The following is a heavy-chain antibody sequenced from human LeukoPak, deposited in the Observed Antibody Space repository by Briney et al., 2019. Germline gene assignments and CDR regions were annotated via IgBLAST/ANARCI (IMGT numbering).Heavy chain of an antibody. Sequence: GGSLRLSCAASGFTFSSYGMSWVRQAPGKGLEWVSAISGSGGSTYCADSVKGRFTISRDNSKNTLYLQMNSLRAEDTAVYYCAKSSRGLLWFGELFYHFDYWGQGTLVTVSS. D-gene: IGHD3-10*01. CDR1: GFTFSSYG. CDR3: AKSSRGLLWFGELFYHFDY. CDR2: ISGSGGST. V-gene: IGHV3-23*01. J-gene: IGHJ4*02.